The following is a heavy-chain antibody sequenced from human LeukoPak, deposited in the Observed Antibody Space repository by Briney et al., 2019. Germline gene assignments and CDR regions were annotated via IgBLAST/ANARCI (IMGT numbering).Heavy chain of an antibody. CDR2: ISSSSSTI. Sequence: GRSLRLSCAASGFTFSSYAMHWVRQAPGKGLEWVSYISSSSSTIYYADSVKGRFTISRDNAKNSLYLQMNSLRAEDTAVYYCARGRARIVGATLPGYWGQGTLVTVSS. CDR1: GFTFSSYA. CDR3: ARGRARIVGATLPGY. V-gene: IGHV3-48*01. J-gene: IGHJ4*02. D-gene: IGHD1-26*01.